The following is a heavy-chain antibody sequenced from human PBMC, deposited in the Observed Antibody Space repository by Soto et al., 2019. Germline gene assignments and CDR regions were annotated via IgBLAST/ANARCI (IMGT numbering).Heavy chain of an antibody. V-gene: IGHV1-18*01. CDR2: ISAYNGNT. CDR3: ARWLPPEDY. J-gene: IGHJ4*02. CDR1: GYTFTSYG. D-gene: IGHD6-19*01. Sequence: QVQLVQSGAEVKKPGASVKVSCKASGYTFTSYGISWVRQAPGQGLEWMGWISAYNGNTKYSQKPXGRVTMTTDTSTSTAYMVLRSLRADDPAVYYCARWLPPEDYWGQGTLVTVSS.